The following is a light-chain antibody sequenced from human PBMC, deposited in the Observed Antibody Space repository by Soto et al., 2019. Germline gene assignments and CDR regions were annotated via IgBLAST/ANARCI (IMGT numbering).Light chain of an antibody. J-gene: IGKJ4*01. CDR2: GAS. CDR1: QSVSSN. V-gene: IGKV3-20*01. Sequence: EIVMTQSPATLSVSPGERATLSCRASQSVSSNLAWYQQKPGQAPRLLIYGASTRATGIPDRFTGSGSGTDFTLTISRLEPEDFAVYYCQQYGSSPLTFGGWTKVDIK. CDR3: QQYGSSPLT.